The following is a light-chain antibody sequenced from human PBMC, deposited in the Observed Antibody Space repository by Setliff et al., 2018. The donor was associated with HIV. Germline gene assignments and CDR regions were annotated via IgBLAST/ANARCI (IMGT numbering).Light chain of an antibody. CDR2: EVS. CDR3: SSYTTGRTYV. Sequence: ALTQPASVSGSPGQSITISCTGTTSGIGNFNLVSWYQQHPGKAPKLMICEVSKRPSGVSDRFSGSKSANTASLTISGLQADDEADYYCSSYTTGRTYVFGTGTKGTVL. J-gene: IGLJ1*01. V-gene: IGLV2-14*02. CDR1: TSGIGNFNL.